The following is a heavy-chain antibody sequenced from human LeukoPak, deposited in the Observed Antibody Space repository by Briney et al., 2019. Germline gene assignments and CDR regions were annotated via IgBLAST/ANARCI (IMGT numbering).Heavy chain of an antibody. Sequence: GGSLRLSSAASEFTFRSYSMSWVRQAPGKGLEWVSAISGDSRTTYYTDSAKGRFTISRDNSWYTLYLQLNSLRAEDTAVYYCARKLLWFDRDGPSVDNWGQRTLVTVSS. V-gene: IGHV3-23*01. CDR2: ISGDSRTT. CDR3: ARKLLWFDRDGPSVDN. D-gene: IGHD3-10*01. J-gene: IGHJ4*02. CDR1: EFTFRSYS.